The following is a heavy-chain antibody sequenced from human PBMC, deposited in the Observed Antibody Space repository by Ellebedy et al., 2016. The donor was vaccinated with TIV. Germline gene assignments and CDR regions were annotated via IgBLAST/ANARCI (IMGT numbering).Heavy chain of an antibody. Sequence: GESLKISCAASGFSISSHRMHWVRQAAGKGLVWVPHISSDGSDTSYADSGKGRFIIARDNAENTLELQMSSLRAEDTALYYGARHSGGHGFDIWGHGTVVTVSP. CDR1: GFSISSHR. CDR2: ISSDGSDT. CDR3: ARHSGGHGFDI. V-gene: IGHV3-74*01. D-gene: IGHD2-21*01. J-gene: IGHJ3*02.